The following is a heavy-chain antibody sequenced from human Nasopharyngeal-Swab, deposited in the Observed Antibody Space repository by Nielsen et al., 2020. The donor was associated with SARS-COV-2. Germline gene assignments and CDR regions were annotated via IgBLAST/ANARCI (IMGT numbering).Heavy chain of an antibody. V-gene: IGHV4-59*12. CDR3: AGEVVGGLVDS. J-gene: IGHJ4*02. D-gene: IGHD1-26*01. CDR2: FYYSGIT. Sequence: SETLSLTCTVSGGSISSYYWSWIRQSPGKGLEWIGYFYYSGITNYNHSLTSRVTILIDTSKKQFSLKLTLVTAADTAVYYCAGEVVGGLVDSWGQGTLVTVSS. CDR1: GGSISSYY.